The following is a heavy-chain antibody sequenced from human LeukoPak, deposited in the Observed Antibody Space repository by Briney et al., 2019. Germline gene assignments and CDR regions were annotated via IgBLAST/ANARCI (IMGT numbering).Heavy chain of an antibody. D-gene: IGHD3-3*01. V-gene: IGHV1-18*01. CDR1: GYTFTNYI. J-gene: IGHJ5*02. CDR3: ARGDPFSYYDFWSGYYPPINWFDP. Sequence: AASVKVSCKASGYTFTNYIITWVRQAPGQGLEWMGWISAYNGNTNYAQNLQDRVTMTTDTSTSTAYMELRSLTSDDTAVYYCARGDPFSYYDFWSGYYPPINWFDPWGQGTLVTVSS. CDR2: ISAYNGNT.